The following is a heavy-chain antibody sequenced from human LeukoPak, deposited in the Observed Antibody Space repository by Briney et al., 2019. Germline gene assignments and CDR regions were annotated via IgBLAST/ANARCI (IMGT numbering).Heavy chain of an antibody. CDR3: ARTAGYCSSTSCYTNWLDP. J-gene: IGHJ5*02. D-gene: IGHD2-2*02. CDR2: IIPIFGTA. V-gene: IGHV1-69*05. Sequence: SVKVSCKASGGTFSSYAISWVRQAPGQGLEWMGGIIPIFGTANYAQKFQGRVTITTDESTSTAYMELSSLRSEDTAVYYCARTAGYCSSTSCYTNWLDPWGQGTLVTVSS. CDR1: GGTFSSYA.